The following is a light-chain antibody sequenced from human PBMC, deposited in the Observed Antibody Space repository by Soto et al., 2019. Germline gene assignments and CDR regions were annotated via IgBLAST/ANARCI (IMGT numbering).Light chain of an antibody. CDR2: GAS. V-gene: IGKV3-15*01. CDR1: QSVGSN. CDR3: QQYGSLSWT. J-gene: IGKJ1*01. Sequence: EVVMTQSPATLSVSPGERATLSCRASQSVGSNLAWYQQRPGQAPRLLIYGASTRATGIPARFSGSESGTDFTLTISRLEPEDFAVYYCQQYGSLSWTFGQGTKVDIK.